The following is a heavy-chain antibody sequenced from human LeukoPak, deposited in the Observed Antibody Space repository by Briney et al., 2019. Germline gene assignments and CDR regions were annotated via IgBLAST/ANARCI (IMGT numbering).Heavy chain of an antibody. CDR2: INPSGGST. CDR1: GYTFTSYY. D-gene: IGHD3-10*01. Sequence: ASVKVSCKASGYTFTSYYMHWVRQAPGQGLEWMGIINPSGGSTSYAQKFQGRVTMTRDMSTSTVYMELSSLRSEDTAVYYCARDQSYYGSGSYLNWFDPWGQGTLVTVSS. J-gene: IGHJ5*02. CDR3: ARDQSYYGSGSYLNWFDP. V-gene: IGHV1-46*01.